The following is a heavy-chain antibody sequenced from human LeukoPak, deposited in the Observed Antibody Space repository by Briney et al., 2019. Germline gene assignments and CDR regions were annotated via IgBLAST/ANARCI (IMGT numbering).Heavy chain of an antibody. D-gene: IGHD3-22*01. CDR1: GFTFTSSA. CDR2: IVVGSGNT. Sequence: GASVKVSCKASGFTFTSSAMQWVRQARGQRLEWIGWIVVGSGNTNYAQKFQERVTITRDMSTSTAYMELSSLRSEDTAVYYCAADSSGYFGAFDIWGQGTMVTVSS. CDR3: AADSSGYFGAFDI. V-gene: IGHV1-58*02. J-gene: IGHJ3*02.